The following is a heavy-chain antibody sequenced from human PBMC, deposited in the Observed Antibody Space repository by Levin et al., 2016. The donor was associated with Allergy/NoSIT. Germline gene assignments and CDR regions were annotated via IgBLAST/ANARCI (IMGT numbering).Heavy chain of an antibody. D-gene: IGHD2-21*01. CDR2: IYSSGTT. Sequence: SETLSLTCSVSGGSVSSGSYFWSWIRQAPGKGLEWIGYIYSSGTTNYNPSLKSRVTISIDTSKQLFSLKLTSVTAADTAVYYCARDRGTLVNDWYFDLWGRGTLVTVSS. CDR1: GGSVSSGSYF. V-gene: IGHV4-61*01. J-gene: IGHJ2*01. CDR3: ARDRGTLVNDWYFDL.